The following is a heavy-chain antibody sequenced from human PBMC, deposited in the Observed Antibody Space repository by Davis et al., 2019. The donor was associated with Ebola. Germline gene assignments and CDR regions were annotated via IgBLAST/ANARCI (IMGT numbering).Heavy chain of an antibody. CDR1: GLTFRSYG. D-gene: IGHD3-16*01. Sequence: GESLKISCAASGLTFRSYGMHWVRQAPDKGLEWVAVIWYDGSRKYYGDSVKGRFTISRDNSKNTLYLQMNSLRAEDTAVYYCANDDYIWGKSDYWGQGTLVTVSS. J-gene: IGHJ4*02. CDR3: ANDDYIWGKSDY. V-gene: IGHV3-33*06. CDR2: IWYDGSRK.